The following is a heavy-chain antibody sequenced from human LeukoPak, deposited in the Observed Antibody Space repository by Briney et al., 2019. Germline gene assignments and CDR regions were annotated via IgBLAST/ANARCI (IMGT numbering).Heavy chain of an antibody. CDR1: GFTFSNYG. J-gene: IGHJ3*02. CDR2: TDTSGRYV. D-gene: IGHD3-10*01. CDR3: ARGRSITLLRGVAMSDGFDI. V-gene: IGHV3-21*06. Sequence: GGSLRLSCAASGFTFSNYGMNWVRQAPGKGLEWVSFTDTSGRYVYYGDSVKGRFTISRDNAKNLLFLQMNGLRAEDTALYYCARGRSITLLRGVAMSDGFDIWGQGVMVAVSS.